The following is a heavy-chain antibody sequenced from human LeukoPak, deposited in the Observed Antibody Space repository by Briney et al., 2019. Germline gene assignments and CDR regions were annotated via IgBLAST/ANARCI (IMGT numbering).Heavy chain of an antibody. D-gene: IGHD4-17*01. CDR2: IYYSGST. Sequence: SETLSLTCTVSGGSISSYYWSWIRQPPGKGLEWIGYIYYSGSTNYNPSLKSRVTISVDTSKNQFSLKLSSVTAADTAVYYCARDLGGYGDYDTGDYWGQGTLVTVSS. J-gene: IGHJ4*02. CDR3: ARDLGGYGDYDTGDY. CDR1: GGSISSYY. V-gene: IGHV4-59*01.